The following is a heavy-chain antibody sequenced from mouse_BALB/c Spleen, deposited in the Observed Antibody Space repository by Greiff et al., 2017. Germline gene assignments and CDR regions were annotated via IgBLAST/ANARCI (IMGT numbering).Heavy chain of an antibody. D-gene: IGHD4-1*01. CDR3: ARERTGSFDY. V-gene: IGHV3-6*02. CDR1: GYSITSGYY. Sequence: EVQLQESGPGLVKPSQSLSLTCSVTGYSITSGYYWNWIRQFPGNKLEWMGYISYDGSNNYNPSLKNRISITRDTSKNQFFLKLNSVTTEDTATYYCARERTGSFDYWGQGTTLTVSS. CDR2: ISYDGSN. J-gene: IGHJ2*01.